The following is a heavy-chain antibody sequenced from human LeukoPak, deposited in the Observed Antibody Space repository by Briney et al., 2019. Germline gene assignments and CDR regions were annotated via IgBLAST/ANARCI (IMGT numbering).Heavy chain of an antibody. CDR2: IWNDGSNK. CDR1: GFTFSSYG. J-gene: IGHJ5*02. D-gene: IGHD2-15*01. CDR3: ARDTRFDP. Sequence: GGSLRLSCAASGFTFSSYGMHWVRQAPGKGLEWVAVIWNDGSNKYYADSVKGRFTISRDNAKNSLYLQMNSLRAEDTAVYYCARDTRFDPWGQGTLVTVSS. V-gene: IGHV3-33*01.